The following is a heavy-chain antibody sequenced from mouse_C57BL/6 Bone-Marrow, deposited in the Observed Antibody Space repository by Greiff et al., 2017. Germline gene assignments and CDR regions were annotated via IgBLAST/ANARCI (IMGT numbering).Heavy chain of an antibody. V-gene: IGHV14-2*01. J-gene: IGHJ3*01. CDR2: IDPEDGEI. CDR1: GFNIKDYY. D-gene: IGHD1-1*01. Sequence: VQLLQSGAELVKPGASVKLSCTASGFNIKDYYMHWVKQRTEQGLEWIGRIDPEDGEIKYAPKFQGKATITADTCSNTAYLQLSSLTSADTAVYDCARDYGSSPWFAYWGQGTLVTVSA. CDR3: ARDYGSSPWFAY.